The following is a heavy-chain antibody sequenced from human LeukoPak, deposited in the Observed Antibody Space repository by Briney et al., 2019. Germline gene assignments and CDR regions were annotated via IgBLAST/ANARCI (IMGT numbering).Heavy chain of an antibody. D-gene: IGHD3-22*01. Sequence: ASVKVSCKASGYTFTSYYMHWVRQAPGQGLEWMEIINPSGGSTSYAQKFQGRVTMTRDTSTSTVYMELSSLRSEDTAVYYCAREYYDSSGYPGRVFDIWGQGTMVTVSS. CDR3: AREYYDSSGYPGRVFDI. CDR1: GYTFTSYY. V-gene: IGHV1-46*01. J-gene: IGHJ3*02. CDR2: INPSGGST.